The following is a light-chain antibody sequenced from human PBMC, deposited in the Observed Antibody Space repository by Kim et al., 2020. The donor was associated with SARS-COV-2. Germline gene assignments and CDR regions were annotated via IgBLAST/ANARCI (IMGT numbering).Light chain of an antibody. CDR1: QSVSGW. CDR3: QQYNNYPQT. J-gene: IGKJ2*01. Sequence: SASVGDRVIITCRASQSVSGWLAWYQQKAGKSPKLLIYRASFLQSGVPSRFSGSGSGTEFTLTISSLQPDDFATYYCQQYNNYPQTFGQGTKLEI. CDR2: RAS. V-gene: IGKV1-5*03.